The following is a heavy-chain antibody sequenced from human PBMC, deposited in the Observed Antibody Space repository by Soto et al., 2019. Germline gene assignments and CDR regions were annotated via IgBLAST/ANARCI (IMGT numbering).Heavy chain of an antibody. J-gene: IGHJ4*02. V-gene: IGHV3-30*04. CDR1: GFIFTSYP. D-gene: IGHD6-13*01. Sequence: QVQLVESGGGVVQPGRSLRLSCAASGFIFTSYPMHWVRQAPGKGLEWVAVISTDGRDKHYADSVKGLFTISRDNSQNAVYVQMDSLRSGDTAVYYCARHRARAAAVYDFHSWGQGPLVTFSS. CDR3: ARHRARAAAVYDFHS. CDR2: ISTDGRDK.